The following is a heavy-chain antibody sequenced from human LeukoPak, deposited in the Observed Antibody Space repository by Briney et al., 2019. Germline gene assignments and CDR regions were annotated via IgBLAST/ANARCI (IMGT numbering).Heavy chain of an antibody. D-gene: IGHD3-3*01. CDR1: GFTFDDYG. Sequence: GGSLRLSCAGSGFTFDDYGMSWTRQVPGKGLEWVSFINWSGDSRGYVNSVKGRFTISRDKATNSLYLEMNSLRGEDTAFFYCARVGNSIFGTDMDAFDIWSQGTLVTVSS. V-gene: IGHV3-20*04. CDR2: INWSGDSR. CDR3: ARVGNSIFGTDMDAFDI. J-gene: IGHJ3*02.